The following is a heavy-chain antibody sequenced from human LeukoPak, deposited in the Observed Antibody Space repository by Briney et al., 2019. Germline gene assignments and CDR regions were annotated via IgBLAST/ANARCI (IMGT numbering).Heavy chain of an antibody. V-gene: IGHV3-21*01. CDR3: VRDTARGSRSPGVH. D-gene: IGHD3-10*01. CDR1: GITFSSYT. Sequence: GGSLRLSCATSGITFSSYTMNWVRQAPGKGLEWVSSISKSSDSIYYADSVKGRFTISRDNAQNLLYLQMNSLRAEDTAFYYCVRDTARGSRSPGVHWGQGTLVTVSS. J-gene: IGHJ4*02. CDR2: ISKSSDSI.